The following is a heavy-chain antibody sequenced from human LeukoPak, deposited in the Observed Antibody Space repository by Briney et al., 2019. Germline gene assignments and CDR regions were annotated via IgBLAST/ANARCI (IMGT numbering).Heavy chain of an antibody. CDR1: GFTFSSYW. J-gene: IGHJ4*02. D-gene: IGHD2-2*01. Sequence: GGSLRPSCAASGFTFSSYWMSWVRQAPGKGLEWVANIKQDGSEKYYVDSVKGRFTISRDNAKNSLYLQMNSLRAEDTAVYYCAREDQLLPQLGFDYWGQGTLVTVSS. V-gene: IGHV3-7*01. CDR3: AREDQLLPQLGFDY. CDR2: IKQDGSEK.